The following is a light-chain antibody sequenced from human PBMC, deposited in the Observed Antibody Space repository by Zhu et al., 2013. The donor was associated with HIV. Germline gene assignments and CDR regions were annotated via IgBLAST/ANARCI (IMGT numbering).Light chain of an antibody. CDR3: SSYTRSTLVV. V-gene: IGLV2-14*01. Sequence: QSALTQPASVSGSPGQSITISCTGSSNDIGFYNYVSWYQQHPGKAPKLILYEVTKRPSGFSNRFSGSKSDNTASLTISGLQGDDEANYYCSSYTRSTLVVFGGGTKLTVL. J-gene: IGLJ2*01. CDR1: SNDIGFYNY. CDR2: EVT.